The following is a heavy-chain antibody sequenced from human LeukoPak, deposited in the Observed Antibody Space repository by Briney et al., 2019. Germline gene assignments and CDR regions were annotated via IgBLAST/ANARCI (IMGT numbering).Heavy chain of an antibody. V-gene: IGHV3-53*01. D-gene: IGHD2-2*01. J-gene: IGHJ6*03. Sequence: GGSLRLSCAASGFTVSSNYMSWVRQAPGKGLEWVSVIYSGGSTYYADSVKGRCTISRDNSKNTLYLQMNSRRAEDTAVYYCARFMPYYYYMDVWGKGTTVTVSS. CDR2: IYSGGST. CDR1: GFTVSSNY. CDR3: ARFMPYYYYMDV.